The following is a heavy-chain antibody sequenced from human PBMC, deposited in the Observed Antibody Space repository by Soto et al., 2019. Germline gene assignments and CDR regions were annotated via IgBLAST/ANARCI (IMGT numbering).Heavy chain of an antibody. V-gene: IGHV3-30*18. CDR2: ISYEGSNK. J-gene: IGHJ6*02. D-gene: IGHD6-13*01. Sequence: LRLSCAASGFTFSTYGMHWVRQSPCKGLEWVAVISYEGSNKYYADSVKGRFTISRDNSRNTLFMQMNSLRAEDAAVYYCAKGSVRQYSSSWYLGGMDVWGQGTTVTVSS. CDR3: AKGSVRQYSSSWYLGGMDV. CDR1: GFTFSTYG.